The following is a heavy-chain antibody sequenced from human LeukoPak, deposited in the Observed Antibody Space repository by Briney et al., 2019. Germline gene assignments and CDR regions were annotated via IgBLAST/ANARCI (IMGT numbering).Heavy chain of an antibody. J-gene: IGHJ3*02. CDR2: IYRDGSA. D-gene: IGHD4-17*01. V-gene: IGHV3-66*01. CDR1: GFTVSSNY. CDR3: ARGETTVTTRGAFDT. Sequence: GGSLRLSCSASGFTVSSNYESWVRQVPGKGLEWVGVIYRDGSAYYADSVKGRFTISRDNSKNTLYLQMNSVRAEDTAVYYCARGETTVTTRGAFDTWGQGTMVTVSS.